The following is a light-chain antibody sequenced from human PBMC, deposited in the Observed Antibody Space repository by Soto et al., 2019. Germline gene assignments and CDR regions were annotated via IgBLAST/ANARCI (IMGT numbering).Light chain of an antibody. V-gene: IGKV3D-20*02. CDR2: GAS. Sequence: EIVLTQSPGTLSLSPGERATLSCRASQSISSTYLAWYQQKRGQAPRLLIYGASSRATGIPDRFSGSGSGTDFTLTISRLEPEDFAVYYCQQRSNSPPWITFGQGTRLEIK. CDR3: QQRSNSPPWIT. CDR1: QSISSTY. J-gene: IGKJ5*01.